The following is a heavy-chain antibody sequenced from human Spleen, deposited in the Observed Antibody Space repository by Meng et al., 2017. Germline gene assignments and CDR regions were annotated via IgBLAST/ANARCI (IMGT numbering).Heavy chain of an antibody. J-gene: IGHJ4*02. D-gene: IGHD6-13*01. CDR2: IYPGDSDT. CDR3: ARGPRIGTAAYYFEY. V-gene: IGHV5-51*01. Sequence: GESLKISCKGSGYIFSNFWIAWVRQVPGKGLEWMGIIYPGDSDTRYSPSFQGQVTISADKSISTAYLQWGSLKASDTAMFYCARGPRIGTAAYYFEYWGQGTLVTVSS. CDR1: GYIFSNFW.